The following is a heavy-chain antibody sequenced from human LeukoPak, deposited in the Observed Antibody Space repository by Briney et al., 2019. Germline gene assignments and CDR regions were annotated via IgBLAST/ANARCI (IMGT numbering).Heavy chain of an antibody. CDR3: ANSLARRYSSGWYYFDY. J-gene: IGHJ4*02. V-gene: IGHV3-23*01. D-gene: IGHD6-19*01. CDR2: ISGSGGST. CDR1: GFTFSSYA. Sequence: GGSLRLSCAASGFTFSSYAMSWVRQAPGKGLEWVSAISGSGGSTYYADTVKGRFTISRDNSKNTLYLQMNSLRAEDTAVYYCANSLARRYSSGWYYFDYWGQGPRVTVSS.